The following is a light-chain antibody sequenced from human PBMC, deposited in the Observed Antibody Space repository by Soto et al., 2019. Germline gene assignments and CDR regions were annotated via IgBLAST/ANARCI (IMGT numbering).Light chain of an antibody. CDR1: QSVTSNY. CDR2: GAS. V-gene: IGKV3-20*01. Sequence: EIVLTQSPGTLSLSPGERATLSCRVSQSVTSNYIAGYQQKPGQAPRLLIYGASSRATGIPDRFSGSGSGTDFTLTISRLEPADFAVYYWHRYGSSRPWTFGQGTKVEIK. CDR3: HRYGSSRPWT. J-gene: IGKJ1*01.